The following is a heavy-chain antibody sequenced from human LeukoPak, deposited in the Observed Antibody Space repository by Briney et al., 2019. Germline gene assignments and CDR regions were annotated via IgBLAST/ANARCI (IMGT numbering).Heavy chain of an antibody. J-gene: IGHJ4*02. V-gene: IGHV4-34*01. CDR3: ARGHYDFWSGYFGY. CDR1: GGSFSGYY. CDR2: INHSGST. Sequence: SETLSLTCAVYGGSFSGYYWSWIRQPPGKGLEWIGEINHSGSTNYNPSLKSRVTISVDTSKNQFSLKLSSVTTADTAVYYCARGHYDFWSGYFGYWGQGTLVTVSS. D-gene: IGHD3-3*01.